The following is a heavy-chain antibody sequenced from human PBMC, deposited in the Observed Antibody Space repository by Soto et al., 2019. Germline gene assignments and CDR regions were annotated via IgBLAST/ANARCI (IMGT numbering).Heavy chain of an antibody. CDR1: GYTLTELS. CDR2: FDPEDGET. V-gene: IGHV1-24*01. CDR3: ATPQYYYDSSRYCFDY. D-gene: IGHD3-22*01. J-gene: IGHJ4*02. Sequence: ASVKVSCKVSGYTLTELSMHWVRQAPGKGLEWMGGFDPEDGETIYAQKFKGRVTMTEDTSTDTAYMELSSLRSEDTAVYYCATPQYYYDSSRYCFDYWGQGTLVTVSS.